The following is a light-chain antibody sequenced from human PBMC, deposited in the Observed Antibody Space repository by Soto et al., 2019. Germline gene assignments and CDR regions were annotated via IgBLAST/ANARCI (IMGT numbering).Light chain of an antibody. CDR1: HSVGSL. Sequence: EIVMTQSPATLSVSPGERATLSCRASHSVGSLLAWYQQKPGQAPRLLIYFASNRATGVPDRFGGSGSGTDFTLTIDSLEPEDFALFYCQQRSSWPWTFGQGTKVDIK. CDR2: FAS. CDR3: QQRSSWPWT. V-gene: IGKV3-11*01. J-gene: IGKJ1*01.